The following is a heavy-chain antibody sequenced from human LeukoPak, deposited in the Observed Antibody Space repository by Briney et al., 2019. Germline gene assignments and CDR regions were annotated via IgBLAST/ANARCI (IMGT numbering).Heavy chain of an antibody. J-gene: IGHJ6*03. CDR2: INHSGST. CDR3: ARAIVGATTLGYYYYMDV. CDR1: GGSFSGYY. V-gene: IGHV4-34*01. Sequence: PSETLSLTCAVYGGSFSGYYWSWIRQPPGKGLEWIGEINHSGSTNYNPSLKSRVTISVDTSKNQFSLKLSSVTAADTAVYYCARAIVGATTLGYYYYMDVWGKGTTVTVSS. D-gene: IGHD1-26*01.